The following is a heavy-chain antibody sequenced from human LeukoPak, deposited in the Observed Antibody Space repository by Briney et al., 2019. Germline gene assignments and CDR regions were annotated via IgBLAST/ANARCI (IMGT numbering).Heavy chain of an antibody. CDR1: GYTLTEVS. CDR3: ATDGGSYSAFDI. D-gene: IGHD1-26*01. J-gene: IGHJ3*02. CDR2: FDPEDGET. Sequence: ASVKGSCKVSGYTLTEVSMHWVGQAPGKGLEWMGGFDPEDGETIYAQKFQGRVTMTEDTSTDTAYMELSSLRSEDTAVYYCATDGGSYSAFDIWGQGTMVTVSS. V-gene: IGHV1-24*01.